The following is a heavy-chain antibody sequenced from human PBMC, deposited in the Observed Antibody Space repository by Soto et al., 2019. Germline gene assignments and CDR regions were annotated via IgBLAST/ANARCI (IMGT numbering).Heavy chain of an antibody. Sequence: SETLSLTCTVSGGSISSYYLSWIRQPPGKGLEWIGYIYYSGSTNYNPSLKSRVTISVDTSKNQFSLKLSSVTAADTAVYYCARVGYGGYVGETFFDYWGQGTLVTVSS. CDR1: GGSISSYY. D-gene: IGHD5-12*01. V-gene: IGHV4-59*01. J-gene: IGHJ4*02. CDR2: IYYSGST. CDR3: ARVGYGGYVGETFFDY.